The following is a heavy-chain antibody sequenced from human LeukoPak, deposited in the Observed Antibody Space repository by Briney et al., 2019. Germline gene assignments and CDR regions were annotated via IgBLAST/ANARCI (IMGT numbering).Heavy chain of an antibody. V-gene: IGHV3-21*01. Sequence: PGGSLRLSCAASGFTFSSYFMNWLRQAPGKGLEWVSCISSSSSYIYYADSVKGRLTIPRDNAKNSLYLQTNSLRAGETAVYYCARDPNYGDYWGQGTLVTVSS. J-gene: IGHJ4*02. CDR3: ARDPNYGDY. CDR2: ISSSSSYI. CDR1: GFTFSSYF.